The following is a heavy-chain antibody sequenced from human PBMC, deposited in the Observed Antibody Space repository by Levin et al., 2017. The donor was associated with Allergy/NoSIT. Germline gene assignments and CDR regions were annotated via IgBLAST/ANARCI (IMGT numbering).Heavy chain of an antibody. V-gene: IGHV3-11*01. CDR2: ISNSGSTI. Sequence: PGGSLRLSCAASGFTFSDYWMNWIRQAPGKGLEWVSYISNSGSTIYYADSVKGRFTISRDNAKKSLYLQMNSLRAEDTAVYYCASVDPTMVTRSAYFYYGMDVWGHGTTVTVSS. CDR3: ASVDPTMVTRSAYFYYGMDV. CDR1: GFTFSDYW. D-gene: IGHD3-10*01. J-gene: IGHJ6*02.